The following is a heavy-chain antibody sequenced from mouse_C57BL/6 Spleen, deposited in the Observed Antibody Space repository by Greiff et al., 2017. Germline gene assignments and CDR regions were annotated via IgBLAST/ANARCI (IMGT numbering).Heavy chain of an antibody. CDR1: GYTFTDYE. D-gene: IGHD2-4*01. CDR3: TRYDYDVEWYFDV. Sequence: QVQLQQSGAELVRPGASVTLSCKASGYTFTDYEMHWVKQTPVHGLEWIGAIDPETGGTAYNQKFKGKAILTADKSSSTAYMELRSLTSEDSAVYYSTRYDYDVEWYFDVWGTGTTVTVSS. CDR2: IDPETGGT. V-gene: IGHV1-15*01. J-gene: IGHJ1*03.